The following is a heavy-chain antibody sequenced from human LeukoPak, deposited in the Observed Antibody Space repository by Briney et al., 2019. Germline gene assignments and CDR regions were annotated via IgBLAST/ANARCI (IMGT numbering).Heavy chain of an antibody. D-gene: IGHD6-6*01. Sequence: SETLSLTCTVSGGSISSYYWSWIRQPPGKGLEWIGYIYYSGSTNYNPSLKSRVTISVDTSKDQFSLKLSSVTAADTAVYYCARQTNIVAARLAGVGDGIWGQGTMVTVPS. CDR1: GGSISSYY. CDR3: ARQTNIVAARLAGVGDGI. J-gene: IGHJ3*02. V-gene: IGHV4-59*01. CDR2: IYYSGST.